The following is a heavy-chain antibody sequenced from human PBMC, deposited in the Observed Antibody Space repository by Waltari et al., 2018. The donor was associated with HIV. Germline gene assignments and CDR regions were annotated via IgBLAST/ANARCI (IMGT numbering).Heavy chain of an antibody. Sequence: QVQLQQWGAGLLRPSETLSLTCAVYGGSFSGYSLSWIRQAPGKGLEWIGEINHSGSSNCNPSLKSRVTISVDTSKNQFFLRVRSVTAADTAVYYCARDSVPSFDYGDYYYYGMDVWSRGTTVTVSS. J-gene: IGHJ6*01. CDR2: INHSGSS. V-gene: IGHV4-34*01. D-gene: IGHD4-17*01. CDR1: GGSFSGYS. CDR3: ARDSVPSFDYGDYYYYGMDV.